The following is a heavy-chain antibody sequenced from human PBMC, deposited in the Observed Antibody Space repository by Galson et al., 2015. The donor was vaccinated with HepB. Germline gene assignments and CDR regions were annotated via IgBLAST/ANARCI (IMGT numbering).Heavy chain of an antibody. D-gene: IGHD6-13*01. CDR1: GYTFPIYY. V-gene: IGHV1-46*03. CDR2: INPSGGST. J-gene: IGHJ4*02. Sequence: SVKVSCKASGYTFPIYYMHWVRQAPGQGLEWMGIINPSGGSTSYAQKFQGRVTMTRDTSTRTVYMELSSRRSEDTAVYYCAREEGIAAAGKNFDYWGQGTLVTVSS. CDR3: AREEGIAAAGKNFDY.